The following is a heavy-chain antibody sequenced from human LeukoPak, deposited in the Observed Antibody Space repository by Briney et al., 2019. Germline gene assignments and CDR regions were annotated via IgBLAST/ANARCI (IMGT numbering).Heavy chain of an antibody. V-gene: IGHV1-18*01. Sequence: ASVKVSCKASGYTFTSYGVSWVRQAPGQGLEWMGWISAYNGNTNYAQQLQGRVTMTTDTSTSTAYMELRSLRSDDTAVYYCARDVSDFRSFSKYYYMDVWGKGTTVTVSS. D-gene: IGHD3-3*01. J-gene: IGHJ6*03. CDR1: GYTFTSYG. CDR3: ARDVSDFRSFSKYYYMDV. CDR2: ISAYNGNT.